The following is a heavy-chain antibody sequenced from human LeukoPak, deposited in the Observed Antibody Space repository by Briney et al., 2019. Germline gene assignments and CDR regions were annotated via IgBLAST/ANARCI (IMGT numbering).Heavy chain of an antibody. Sequence: SVKVSCKASGGTFSSYDISWVLQAPGQGLEWMGGIIPIFGTANYAQKFQGRVTITADKSTSTVYMELSSLRSEDTAVYYCARGCSSTSCNGGFDYWGQGTLVTVSS. CDR2: IIPIFGTA. D-gene: IGHD2-2*01. CDR1: GGTFSSYD. CDR3: ARGCSSTSCNGGFDY. J-gene: IGHJ4*02. V-gene: IGHV1-69*06.